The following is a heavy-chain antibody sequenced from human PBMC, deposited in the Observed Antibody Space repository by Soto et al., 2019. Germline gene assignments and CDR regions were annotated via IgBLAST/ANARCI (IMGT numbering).Heavy chain of an antibody. CDR2: ISAYNGNT. Sequence: QVQLVQSGAEVKKPGASVKVSCKASGYTFTSYGISWVRQAPGQGLEWMGWISAYNGNTNYAQRLQGRVTMTTDTSASTGYMEVRSLRSDDKAIYYCARGPGYDFGSGSMEGGHFDYWGQGTLVTVSS. CDR3: ARGPGYDFGSGSMEGGHFDY. J-gene: IGHJ4*02. CDR1: GYTFTSYG. V-gene: IGHV1-18*01. D-gene: IGHD3-3*01.